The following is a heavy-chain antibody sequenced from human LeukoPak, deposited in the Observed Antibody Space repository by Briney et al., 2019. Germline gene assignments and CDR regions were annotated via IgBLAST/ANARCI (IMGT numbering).Heavy chain of an antibody. CDR2: LYLSRTT. D-gene: IGHD6-19*01. CDR3: ARQWLVFRSFDY. CDR1: GGSISGGSHH. J-gene: IGHJ4*02. V-gene: IGHV4-39*01. Sequence: PSETLSLTCTVSGGSISGGSHHWGWFRQSPGKGLEWIGSLYLSRTTYYNPSLKSRVTISVDTSKNQFSLKLSSVTAADTAVYYCARQWLVFRSFDYWGQGTLVTVSS.